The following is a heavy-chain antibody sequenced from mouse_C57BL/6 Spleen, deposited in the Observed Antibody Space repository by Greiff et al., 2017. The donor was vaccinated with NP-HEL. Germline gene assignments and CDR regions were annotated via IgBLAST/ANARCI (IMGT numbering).Heavy chain of an antibody. V-gene: IGHV3-6*01. Sequence: EVQLQESGPGLVKPSQSLSLTCSVTGYSITSGYYWNWIRQFPGNKLEWMGYISYDGSNNYNPSLKNRISITRDTSKKQFFLKLNSVTTEDTATYYCASLFYYDYVDYFDYWGQGTTLTVSS. J-gene: IGHJ2*01. CDR3: ASLFYYDYVDYFDY. D-gene: IGHD2-4*01. CDR2: ISYDGSN. CDR1: GYSITSGYY.